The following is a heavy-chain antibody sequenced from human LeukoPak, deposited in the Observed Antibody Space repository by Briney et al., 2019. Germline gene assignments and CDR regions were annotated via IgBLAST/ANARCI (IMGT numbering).Heavy chain of an antibody. J-gene: IGHJ3*01. CDR3: AARDYYGRGAFDV. D-gene: IGHD3-10*01. CDR1: GHTLNSFT. Sequence: GGSLRLSWADDGHTLNSFTMSWVCQAPGKGLEWVSALSASGSNTYFADSVKGRFTISRDNSKNTLYLQMNSLRVEDRAVYYCAARDYYGRGAFDVWGQGTMVTVSS. V-gene: IGHV3-23*01. CDR2: LSASGSNT.